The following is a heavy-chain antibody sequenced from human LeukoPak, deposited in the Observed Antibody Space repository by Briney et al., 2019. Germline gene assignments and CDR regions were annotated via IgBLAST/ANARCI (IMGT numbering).Heavy chain of an antibody. Sequence: ASVKVSCKASGYTFTSYDINWVRQATGQGLEWMGWMNPNSGNTGYAQKFQGRVTMTRNTYISTAYMELSSLRSEDTAVYYCARGRLGTGRRYYYYYMDVWGKGTTVTVSS. CDR3: ARGRLGTGRRYYYYYMDV. CDR1: GYTFTSYD. J-gene: IGHJ6*03. V-gene: IGHV1-8*01. D-gene: IGHD1-14*01. CDR2: MNPNSGNT.